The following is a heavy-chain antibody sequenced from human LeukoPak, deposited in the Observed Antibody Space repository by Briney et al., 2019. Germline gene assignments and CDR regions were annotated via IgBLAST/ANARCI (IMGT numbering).Heavy chain of an antibody. V-gene: IGHV4-39*01. J-gene: IGHJ4*02. D-gene: IGHD4-23*01. CDR3: ARLDYGGNPVDY. Sequence: SETLSLTCTVSGVSISSSSYYWGWIRQPPGKGLEWIRSIYYSGSTYYNPSLKSRVTISVDTSKNQFSLKLSSVTAADTAVYYCARLDYGGNPVDYWGQGTLVTVSS. CDR2: IYYSGST. CDR1: GVSISSSSYY.